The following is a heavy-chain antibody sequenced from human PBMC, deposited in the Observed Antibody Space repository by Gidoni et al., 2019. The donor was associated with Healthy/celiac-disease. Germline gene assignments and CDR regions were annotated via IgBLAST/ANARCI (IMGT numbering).Heavy chain of an antibody. J-gene: IGHJ4*02. CDR3: ARRASWANRNQ. CDR2: INHSGST. D-gene: IGHD1-20*01. V-gene: IGHV4-34*01. Sequence: QVQRHQWGSGLLKPSETLSLTCAVYGGSFSGYYWSWILQPPGKGLEWIGEINHSGSTNYNPSLKSRVTISVDTSKNQFSLKLSSVIAADTAVHYCARRASWANRNQWGQGTLVTVSS. CDR1: GGSFSGYY.